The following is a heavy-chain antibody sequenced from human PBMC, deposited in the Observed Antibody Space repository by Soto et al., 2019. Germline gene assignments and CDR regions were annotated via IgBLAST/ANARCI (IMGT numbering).Heavy chain of an antibody. Sequence: PGGSLRLSCAASGFTVSSNYMSWVRQAPGKGLEWVSVIYSGGSTYYADSVKGRFTISRDNSKNTLYLQMNSLRAEDTAVYYCASQQSQTYYYYMAVWGKGTTVTVSS. CDR3: ASQQSQTYYYYMAV. V-gene: IGHV3-66*04. J-gene: IGHJ6*03. CDR1: GFTVSSNY. CDR2: IYSGGST.